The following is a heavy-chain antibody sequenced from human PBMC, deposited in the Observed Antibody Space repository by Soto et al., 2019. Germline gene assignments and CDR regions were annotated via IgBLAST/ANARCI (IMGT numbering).Heavy chain of an antibody. D-gene: IGHD3-10*01. J-gene: IGHJ4*02. CDR2: VKSKTHGGTT. V-gene: IGHV3-15*01. Sequence: PRLSCAGSGFTFSDAWMNWVRQAPGKGLEWVGRVKSKTHGGTTDYAAPVKGRFIISRDDSKNTMFLQMNSLKTEDTAVYYCATGGYYPDYWGQGTLVTVSS. CDR3: ATGGYYPDY. CDR1: GFTFSDAW.